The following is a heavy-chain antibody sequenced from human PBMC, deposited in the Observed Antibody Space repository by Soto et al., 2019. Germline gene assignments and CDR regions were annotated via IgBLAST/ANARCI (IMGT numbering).Heavy chain of an antibody. CDR2: ISGSGGST. CDR3: ASRSSGWYFDY. D-gene: IGHD6-19*01. Sequence: EVQLLESGGGLVQRGGSLRLSCAASGFTFSSYAMNWARQAPGKGLEWVSVISGSGGSTYYADSVKGRFTISRDNSKNTLYLQMNTLRAEDTAVYYCASRSSGWYFDYWGQGTLVTVSS. CDR1: GFTFSSYA. V-gene: IGHV3-23*01. J-gene: IGHJ4*02.